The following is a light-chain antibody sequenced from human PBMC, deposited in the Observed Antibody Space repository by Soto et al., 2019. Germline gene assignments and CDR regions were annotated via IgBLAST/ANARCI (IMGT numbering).Light chain of an antibody. J-gene: IGKJ4*01. Sequence: DIPMTQSPSTLSASVGARVTITCRASQSISSWLAWYQQKPGKAPKLLIYKSSSLESGVPSRFSGSGSGTEFTLTISSLQPDDFATYYCQQYNSYSLTFGGGTKVEIK. CDR2: KSS. V-gene: IGKV1-5*03. CDR3: QQYNSYSLT. CDR1: QSISSW.